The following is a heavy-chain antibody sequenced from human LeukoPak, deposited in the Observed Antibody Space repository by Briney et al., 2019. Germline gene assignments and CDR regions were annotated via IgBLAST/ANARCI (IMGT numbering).Heavy chain of an antibody. CDR3: ARETYYGSGSYSDFALDY. J-gene: IGHJ4*02. CDR2: ITSDGST. V-gene: IGHV3-23*01. CDR1: GLNFSNFG. Sequence: GGSLRLSCEASGLNFSNFGMSWVRQAPGKGLEWVSGITSDGSTYYADSVRGRFIVSRDNSKNTLYLQMNSLRAEDRALYYCARETYYGSGSYSDFALDYWGQGTLVTVSS. D-gene: IGHD3-10*01.